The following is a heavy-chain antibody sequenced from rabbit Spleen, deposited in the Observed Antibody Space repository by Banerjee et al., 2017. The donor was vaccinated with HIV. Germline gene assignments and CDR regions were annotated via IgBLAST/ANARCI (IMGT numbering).Heavy chain of an antibody. D-gene: IGHD4-1*01. CDR2: INIVTGKS. CDR1: GVSFSSSSY. Sequence: QSLEESGGDLVKPGASLTLTCTASGVSFSSSSYMCWVRQAPGKGLEWIACINIVTGKSVYASWAKGRFTMSRTSSTTVTLQMTSLTAADTATYFCARETSSGWGIMAFYFSLWGPGTLVTVS. CDR3: ARETSSGWGIMAFYFSL. V-gene: IGHV1S40*01. J-gene: IGHJ4*01.